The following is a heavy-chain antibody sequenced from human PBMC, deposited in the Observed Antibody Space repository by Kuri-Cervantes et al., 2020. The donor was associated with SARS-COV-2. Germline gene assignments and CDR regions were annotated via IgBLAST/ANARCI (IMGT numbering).Heavy chain of an antibody. Sequence: SETLSLTCAVFGGSFSGYYWSWIRQPPGKGLEWIGYIYYSGSTNYNPSLKSRVTISVDTSKNQFSLKLSSVTAADTAVYYCARVRSTTAGWFDPWGQGTRVTVSS. D-gene: IGHD2/OR15-2a*01. CDR3: ARVRSTTAGWFDP. V-gene: IGHV4-59*01. J-gene: IGHJ5*02. CDR2: IYYSGST. CDR1: GGSFSGYY.